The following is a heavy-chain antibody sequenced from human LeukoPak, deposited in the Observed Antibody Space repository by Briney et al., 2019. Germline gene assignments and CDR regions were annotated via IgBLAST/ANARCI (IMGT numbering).Heavy chain of an antibody. CDR3: ARGAAVAGRFDY. CDR1: GGSISSYY. Sequence: KPSETLSLTCTVSGGSISSYYWSWIRQPPGKGLEWIGYIYYSGSTYYNPSLKSRVTISVDTSKNQFSLKLSSVTAADTAVYYCARGAAVAGRFDYWGQGTLVTVSS. D-gene: IGHD6-19*01. J-gene: IGHJ4*02. CDR2: IYYSGST. V-gene: IGHV4-59*12.